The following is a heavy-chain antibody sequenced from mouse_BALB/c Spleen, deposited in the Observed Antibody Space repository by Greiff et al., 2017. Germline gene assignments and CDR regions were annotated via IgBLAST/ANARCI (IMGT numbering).Heavy chain of an antibody. CDR1: GYTFTSYW. D-gene: IGHD2-14*01. Sequence: QVQLQQSGAELVKPGASVKLSCKASGYTFTSYWMHWVKQRPGQGLEWIGEIDPSDSYTNYNQKFKGKATLTVDKSSSTAYMQLSSLTSEDSAVYYCARYDGVRYYAMDYWGQGTSVTVSS. CDR3: ARYDGVRYYAMDY. CDR2: IDPSDSYT. J-gene: IGHJ4*01. V-gene: IGHV1-69*02.